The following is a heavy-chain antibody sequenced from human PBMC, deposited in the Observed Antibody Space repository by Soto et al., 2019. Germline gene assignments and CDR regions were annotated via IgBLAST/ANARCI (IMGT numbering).Heavy chain of an antibody. CDR1: GFIFSHYW. Sequence: EVHLVESGGGLVQPGGSLRLSCAASGFIFSHYWMSWVRQAPGKGLEWVANIKQDGSETFFVDSVKGRFTISRYNAKNSLFLHMNGLRAEDTGVYYCATCSSGSSPDFWGQGTLVAVSS. V-gene: IGHV3-7*01. J-gene: IGHJ4*02. CDR2: IKQDGSET. D-gene: IGHD2-15*01. CDR3: ATCSSGSSPDF.